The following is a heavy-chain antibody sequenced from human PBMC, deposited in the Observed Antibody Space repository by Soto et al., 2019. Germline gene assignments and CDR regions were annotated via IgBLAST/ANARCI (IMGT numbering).Heavy chain of an antibody. CDR1: GYSISSSNW. CDR2: IYYSGST. J-gene: IGHJ6*02. CDR3: ATTAADHFNGMDV. V-gene: IGHV4-28*01. Sequence: QVQLQESGPGLVKPSDTLSLTCAVSGYSISSSNWWGWIRQPPGKGLEWIGYIYYSGSTYYNPSLNTRVTMSVDTSKNQFSLKLSSVTAVDTAVYYCATTAADHFNGMDVWGQGTTVTVSS. D-gene: IGHD3-3*02.